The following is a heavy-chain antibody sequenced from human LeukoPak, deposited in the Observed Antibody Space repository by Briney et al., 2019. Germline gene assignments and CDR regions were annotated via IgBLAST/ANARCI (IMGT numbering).Heavy chain of an antibody. CDR1: GYTFTGYY. CDR2: INPNSGGT. D-gene: IGHD1-14*01. J-gene: IGHJ6*03. CDR3: ARELPPYYYYYYMDV. Sequence: ASVKRSCKASGYTFTGYYMHWVRQAPGQGLEWMGWINPNSGGTNYAQKFQGRVTMTRDTSISTAYMELSRLRSDDTAVYYCARELPPYYYYYYMDVWGKGTTVTISS. V-gene: IGHV1-2*02.